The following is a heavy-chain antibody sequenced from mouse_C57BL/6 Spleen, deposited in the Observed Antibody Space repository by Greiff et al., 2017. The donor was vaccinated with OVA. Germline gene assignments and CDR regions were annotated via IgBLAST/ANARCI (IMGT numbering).Heavy chain of an antibody. J-gene: IGHJ3*01. Sequence: VQLQQSGAELVRPGASVKLSCTASGFNIKDDYMHWVKQRPEQGLEWIGWIDPENGDTEYASKFQGKATITADTSSNTAYLQLSSLTSEDTAVYYCTASYYSNYFLAYWGQGTLVTVSA. CDR3: TASYYSNYFLAY. CDR1: GFNIKDDY. CDR2: IDPENGDT. D-gene: IGHD2-5*01. V-gene: IGHV14-4*01.